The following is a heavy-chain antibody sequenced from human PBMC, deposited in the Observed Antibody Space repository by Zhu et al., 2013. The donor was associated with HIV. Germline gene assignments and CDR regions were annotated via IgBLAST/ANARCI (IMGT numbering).Heavy chain of an antibody. D-gene: IGHD2-15*01. CDR1: GGTFSSYA. V-gene: IGHV1-69*01. J-gene: IGHJ4*02. CDR2: IIPIFGTA. CDR3: ARARRYCSGGSCYSNSFDY. Sequence: VQLVQSGAEVKKPGSSVKVSCKASGGTFSSYAISWVRQAPGQGLEWMGGIIPIFGTANYAQKFQGRVTITADESTSTAYMELSSLRSEDTAVYYCARARRYCSGGSCYSNSFDYWGQGTLVTVSS.